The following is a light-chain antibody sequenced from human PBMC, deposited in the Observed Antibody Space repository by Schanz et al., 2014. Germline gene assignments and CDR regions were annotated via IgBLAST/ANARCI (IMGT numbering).Light chain of an antibody. Sequence: QSVLTQPPSASGTPGQRVTISCSGSSSNIGSRTVSWYQHLPGTAPKILIYGNNQRPSGVPDRFSGSKSGTSASLAISGLQSEDEGDYYCATWDDSLNGWVFGGGTKLTVL. CDR2: GNN. V-gene: IGLV1-44*01. J-gene: IGLJ3*02. CDR3: ATWDDSLNGWV. CDR1: SSNIGSRT.